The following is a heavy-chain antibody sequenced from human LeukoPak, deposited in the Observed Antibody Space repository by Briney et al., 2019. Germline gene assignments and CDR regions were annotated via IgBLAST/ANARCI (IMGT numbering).Heavy chain of an antibody. J-gene: IGHJ4*02. D-gene: IGHD5-18*01. CDR3: ASQGGYSYGFDY. V-gene: IGHV4-59*01. Sequence: SETLSLTCTVSGGSISSSYWTWIRQPPGKGLEWIGYIYYSGTTDYNPSLRSRVTISVDTPKNQFSLKLSSVTAADTAVYYCASQGGYSYGFDYWGQGTLVTVSS. CDR1: GGSISSSY. CDR2: IYYSGTT.